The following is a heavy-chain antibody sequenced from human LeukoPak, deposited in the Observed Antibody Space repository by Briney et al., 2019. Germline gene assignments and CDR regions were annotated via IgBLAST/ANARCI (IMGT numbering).Heavy chain of an antibody. Sequence: LPGGSLRLSCAASGFTFSSYWMTWVRHVPGKGLEWVANIKHDGNEKYYVDSLKGRFTISRDNAKNSLYLQMNSLRFEDTAVYYCARHGQLGKDIDYWGQGTLVTVSS. J-gene: IGHJ4*02. CDR2: IKHDGNEK. CDR1: GFTFSSYW. D-gene: IGHD6-13*01. CDR3: ARHGQLGKDIDY. V-gene: IGHV3-7*01.